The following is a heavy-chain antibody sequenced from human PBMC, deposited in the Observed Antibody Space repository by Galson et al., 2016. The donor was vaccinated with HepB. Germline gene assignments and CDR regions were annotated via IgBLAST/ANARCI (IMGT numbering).Heavy chain of an antibody. V-gene: IGHV4-59*01. CDR2: VHNSGFT. Sequence: TLSLTCIVSGDSINNYYWSWIRQPPGKGLEWIGCVHNSGFTNYNPSLKTRVSMSVDTSKNQFSLKLSSVTTADTAVYYCARYDRSCSGASCYSLYFWGQGTMVTVSS. J-gene: IGHJ4*02. CDR1: GDSINNYY. CDR3: ARYDRSCSGASCYSLYF. D-gene: IGHD2-15*01.